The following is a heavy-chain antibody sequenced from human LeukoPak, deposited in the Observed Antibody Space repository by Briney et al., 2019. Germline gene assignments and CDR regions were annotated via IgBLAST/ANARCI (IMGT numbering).Heavy chain of an antibody. V-gene: IGHV4-34*01. CDR1: GGSFSGYY. J-gene: IGHJ4*02. CDR3: ARIHRYCSGGACYVLDN. Sequence: PSETLSLTCAVYGGSFSGYYWSWIRQPPGKGLEWIGEINHSGSTNYNPSLKSRVTISVDTSKNQFPLQLSSVTAADTAVYYCARIHRYCSGGACYVLDNWGQGTLVAVSS. D-gene: IGHD2-15*01. CDR2: INHSGST.